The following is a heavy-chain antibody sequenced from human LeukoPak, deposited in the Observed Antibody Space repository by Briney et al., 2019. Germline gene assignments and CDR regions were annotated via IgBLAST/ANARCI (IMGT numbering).Heavy chain of an antibody. D-gene: IGHD6-19*01. Sequence: GGSLRLSCAASGFTFSSYGMSWVRQAPGKGLEWVSAISGSGGSTYYADSVKGRFTISRDNSKNTLYLQMGSLRADDMAVYYCAREHSSGWYNSWGQGTLVTVSS. J-gene: IGHJ5*01. CDR2: ISGSGGST. CDR1: GFTFSSYG. CDR3: AREHSSGWYNS. V-gene: IGHV3-23*01.